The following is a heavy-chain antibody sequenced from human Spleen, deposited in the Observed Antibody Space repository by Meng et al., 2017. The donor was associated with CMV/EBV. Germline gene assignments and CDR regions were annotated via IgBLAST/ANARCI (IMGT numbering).Heavy chain of an antibody. Sequence: SETLSLTCTVSSDSMTTSTYYWGWIRQTPGRGLEWIGSIYYSGSTYYNPSLKSRVTISVDTSKNQFSLKLSSVTAADTAVYYCARGLTGYGMDVWGQGTTVTVSS. V-gene: IGHV4-39*01. CDR2: IYYSGST. D-gene: IGHD3-16*01. CDR1: SDSMTTSTYY. CDR3: ARGLTGYGMDV. J-gene: IGHJ6*02.